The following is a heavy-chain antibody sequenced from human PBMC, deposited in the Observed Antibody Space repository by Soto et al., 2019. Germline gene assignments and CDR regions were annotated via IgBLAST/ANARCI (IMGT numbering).Heavy chain of an antibody. J-gene: IGHJ4*02. D-gene: IGHD1-1*01. Sequence: QVPLVQSGAEVRKPGASVKVSCEASGYTFTSYDIYWVRQATGQGLEWMGWMNPNTGNSGYAQKFQGRVTMTSDTSKSTAHMEVSSLRSEDTAVYYCARRAETNGWNGFGADKYYFDFWGQGTLVTVSS. CDR2: MNPNTGNS. CDR1: GYTFTSYD. CDR3: ARRAETNGWNGFGADKYYFDF. V-gene: IGHV1-8*01.